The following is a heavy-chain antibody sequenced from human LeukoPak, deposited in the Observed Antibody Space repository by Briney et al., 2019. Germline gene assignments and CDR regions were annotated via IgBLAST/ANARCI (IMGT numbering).Heavy chain of an antibody. CDR3: ARQRGSGCLDY. Sequence: GGSLRLSRAASRFTLSNYWMSWVRQAPGKGLEWVANIKQDGSETYYVDSVRGRFTISRDNAKNSLSLQMNSLRAEDTAVYYCARQRGSGCLDYWGQGTLVTVSS. V-gene: IGHV3-7*01. CDR1: RFTLSNYW. J-gene: IGHJ4*02. CDR2: IKQDGSET. D-gene: IGHD6-19*01.